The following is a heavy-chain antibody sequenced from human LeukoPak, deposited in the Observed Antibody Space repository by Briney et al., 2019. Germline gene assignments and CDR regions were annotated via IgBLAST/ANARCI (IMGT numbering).Heavy chain of an antibody. CDR2: ISSSGSTI. Sequence: GGSLRLSCGAWGFNFSDYYMSWIRQAPGKGLEGVSYISSSGSTIYYADSVKGRFTIFRDNAKNSLYLQMNSLRAEDTAVYYCARDIVVVPAAIENGMDVWGQGTTVTVSS. CDR1: GFNFSDYY. V-gene: IGHV3-11*01. D-gene: IGHD2-2*01. CDR3: ARDIVVVPAAIENGMDV. J-gene: IGHJ6*02.